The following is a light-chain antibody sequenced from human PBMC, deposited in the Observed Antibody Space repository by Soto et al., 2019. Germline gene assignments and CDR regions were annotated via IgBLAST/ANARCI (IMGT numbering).Light chain of an antibody. Sequence: EIVLTQSPGTLSLSPGERATLSCRASQSVSSSYLAWYQQKPGQAPRLLIYGASSRATGIPDRFSGSGSGTDFTLTISRLEPADVAVYYCQQYGSTPEDTFGQGTKLEIK. V-gene: IGKV3-20*01. J-gene: IGKJ2*01. CDR2: GAS. CDR3: QQYGSTPEDT. CDR1: QSVSSSY.